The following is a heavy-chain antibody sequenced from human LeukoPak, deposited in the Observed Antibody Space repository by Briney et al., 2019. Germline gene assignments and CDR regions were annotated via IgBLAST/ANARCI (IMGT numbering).Heavy chain of an antibody. CDR2: IYYSGGT. CDR3: ARDFYGYCSGGSCAHTFDI. D-gene: IGHD2-15*01. CDR1: GGSISSYY. J-gene: IGHJ3*02. V-gene: IGHV4-59*01. Sequence: SETLSLTCIHPGGSISSYYWSWIRQPPGKGLEWSGYIYYSGGTNYTPPLKSRVTISVDTSKNQCSLKLSSVTAADTAVYYCARDFYGYCSGGSCAHTFDIWGQGTMVTVSS.